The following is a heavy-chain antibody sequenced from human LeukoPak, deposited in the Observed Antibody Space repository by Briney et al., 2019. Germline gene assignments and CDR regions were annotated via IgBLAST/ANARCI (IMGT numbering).Heavy chain of an antibody. D-gene: IGHD3-22*01. J-gene: IGHJ4*02. CDR3: AREATDYYDSLDY. CDR1: GFSFSTYG. CDR2: VWYDGSNK. V-gene: IGHV3-33*01. Sequence: GGSLRLSCAASGFSFSTYGMHWVRQAPGKGLEWVAVVWYDGSNKYYPDSVKGRFTISRDNAKNSLYLQMNSLRDEDTAVYYCAREATDYYDSLDYWGQGTLVTVSS.